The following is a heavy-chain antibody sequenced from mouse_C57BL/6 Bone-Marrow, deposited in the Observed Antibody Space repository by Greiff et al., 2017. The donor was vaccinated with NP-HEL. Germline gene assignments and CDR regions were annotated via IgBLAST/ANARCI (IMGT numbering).Heavy chain of an antibody. J-gene: IGHJ3*01. CDR1: GFTFSDYG. CDR2: ISNLAYSI. D-gene: IGHD3-2*02. CDR3: ARLHLRAWFAY. V-gene: IGHV5-15*01. Sequence: EVKLVESGGGLVQPGGSLKLSCAASGFTFSDYGIAWVRQAPRKGPEWVAFISNLAYSIYYADTVTGRFTISRENAKNTLYLEMSSLRSEDTAMYYCARLHLRAWFAYWGQGTLVTVSA.